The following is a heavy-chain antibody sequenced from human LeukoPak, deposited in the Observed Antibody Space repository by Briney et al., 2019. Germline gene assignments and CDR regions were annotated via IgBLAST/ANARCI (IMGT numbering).Heavy chain of an antibody. V-gene: IGHV1-69*13. CDR2: IIPIFGTA. CDR1: GGTFSSYA. D-gene: IGHD3-10*01. Sequence: SVKVSCKASGGTFSSYAISWVRQAPGRGLEWMGGIIPIFGTANYAQTFQGRVTITADESTSTAYMELSSLRSEDTAVYYCARDAYYSSGSYYSDYWGQGTLVTVSS. CDR3: ARDAYYSSGSYYSDY. J-gene: IGHJ4*02.